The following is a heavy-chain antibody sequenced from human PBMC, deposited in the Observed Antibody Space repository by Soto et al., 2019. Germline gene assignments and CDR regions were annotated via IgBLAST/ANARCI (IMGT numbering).Heavy chain of an antibody. CDR1: GYSFNNYW. J-gene: IGHJ6*02. D-gene: IGHD3-3*01. CDR3: ARYYGRDYYYGMDV. V-gene: IGHV5-51*01. Sequence: PGESLKISCKGSGYSFNNYWIGWVRQRPGKGLEWMGIIYPGDSDTKYSPSFKGQVTISADRSISTTYLQWISLQASDSAMYYCARYYGRDYYYGMDVWGQGTTVTVSS. CDR2: IYPGDSDT.